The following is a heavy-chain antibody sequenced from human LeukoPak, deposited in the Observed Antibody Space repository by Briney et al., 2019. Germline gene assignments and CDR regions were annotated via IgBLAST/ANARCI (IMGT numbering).Heavy chain of an antibody. CDR1: GYTLTELS. CDR2: INPNSGGT. D-gene: IGHD3-10*01. Sequence: ASVKVSCKVSGYTLTELSMHWVRQAPGQGLEWMGWINPNSGGTNYAQKFQGRVTMTRDTSISTAYMELSRLGSDDTAVYYCARDWDSSGADYYYYMDVWGKGTTVTVSS. J-gene: IGHJ6*03. V-gene: IGHV1-2*02. CDR3: ARDWDSSGADYYYYMDV.